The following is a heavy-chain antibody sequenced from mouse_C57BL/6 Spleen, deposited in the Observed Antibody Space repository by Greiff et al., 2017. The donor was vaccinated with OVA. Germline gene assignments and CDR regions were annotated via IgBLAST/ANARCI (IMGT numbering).Heavy chain of an antibody. CDR1: GYTFTSYW. Sequence: QVHVKQPGAELVKPGASVKLSCKASGYTFTSYWMQWVKQRPGQGLEWIGEIDPSDSYTNYNQKFKGKATLTVDTSSSTAYMQLSSLTSEDSAVYYCANYGANFDYWGQGTTLTVSS. CDR2: IDPSDSYT. J-gene: IGHJ2*01. V-gene: IGHV1-50*01. D-gene: IGHD1-1*02. CDR3: ANYGANFDY.